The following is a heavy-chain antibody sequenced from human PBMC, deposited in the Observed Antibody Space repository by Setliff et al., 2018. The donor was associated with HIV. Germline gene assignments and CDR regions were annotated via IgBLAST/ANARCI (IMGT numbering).Heavy chain of an antibody. CDR3: ARLWLRGPPT. J-gene: IGHJ3*01. CDR2: FYLTENT. Sequence: SETLSLTCTVSGGSISSSSYYWVWIRQPPGKGLDWIGSFYLTENTNYNPTLKSRVTISGDTSRNQFSLKLSSVTAADTAVYYCARLWLRGPPTWGQGTMVTVSS. V-gene: IGHV4-39*07. D-gene: IGHD5-12*01. CDR1: GGSISSSSYY.